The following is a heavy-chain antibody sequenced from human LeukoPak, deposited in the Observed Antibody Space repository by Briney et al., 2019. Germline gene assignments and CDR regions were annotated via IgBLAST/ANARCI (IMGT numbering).Heavy chain of an antibody. Sequence: PGGSLRLSCAASGFTFSSYAMHWVRQAPGKGLEWVAVISYDGSNKYYADSVKGRFTISRDNSKNTLYLQMNSLRAEDTAVYYCAKDGGTNGVCQHWGQGTLVTVSS. CDR3: AKDGGTNGVCQH. CDR1: GFTFSSYA. J-gene: IGHJ1*01. V-gene: IGHV3-30-3*01. CDR2: ISYDGSNK. D-gene: IGHD2-8*01.